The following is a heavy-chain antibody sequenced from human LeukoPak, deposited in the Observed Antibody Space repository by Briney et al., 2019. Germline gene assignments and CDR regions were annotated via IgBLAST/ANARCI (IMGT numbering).Heavy chain of an antibody. V-gene: IGHV3-23*01. D-gene: IGHD3-22*01. CDR1: GFTFSSYA. J-gene: IGHJ4*02. CDR3: AKGSYYDSSGSFYFDY. Sequence: PGGSLRLPCAASGFTFSSYAMSWVRQAPGKGLEWVSGISGSGDNTYYADSVKGRFTISRDNSKNTLYVRVNSLGTEDTAAYYCAKGSYYDSSGSFYFDYWGQGTLVTVSS. CDR2: ISGSGDNT.